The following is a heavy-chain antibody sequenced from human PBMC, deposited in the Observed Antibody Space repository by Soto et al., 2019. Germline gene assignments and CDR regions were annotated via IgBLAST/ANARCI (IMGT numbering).Heavy chain of an antibody. J-gene: IGHJ5*02. V-gene: IGHV1-3*01. CDR2: INAGNGNT. CDR3: ARMYSSGLGGFDP. CDR1: LYTFPNAA. D-gene: IGHD6-19*01. Sequence: APRQGSCQAFLYTFPNAAIHFGRPGPGQRLEWMGWINAGNGNTKYSQRFQGRVTITRDTSASTAYMELSSLRSEDTAVYYCARMYSSGLGGFDPWGQGTLVTVSS.